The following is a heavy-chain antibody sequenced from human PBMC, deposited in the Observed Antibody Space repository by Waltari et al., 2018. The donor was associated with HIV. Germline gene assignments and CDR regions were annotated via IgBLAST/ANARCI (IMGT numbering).Heavy chain of an antibody. J-gene: IGHJ6*02. Sequence: EVQLVESGGGVVRPGGSLRLSCAASGFTFDDYGMSWVRQAPGRGLEWVSGINWNGGSTGYADSVKGRFTSSRDNAKNSLYLQMNSLRAEDTALYHCARDKPAGEDYYYGMDVWGQGTTVTVSS. CDR2: INWNGGST. V-gene: IGHV3-20*01. CDR3: ARDKPAGEDYYYGMDV. D-gene: IGHD1-26*01. CDR1: GFTFDDYG.